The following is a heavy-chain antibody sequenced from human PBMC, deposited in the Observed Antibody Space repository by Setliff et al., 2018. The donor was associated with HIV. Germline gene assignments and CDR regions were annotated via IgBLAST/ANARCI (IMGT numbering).Heavy chain of an antibody. CDR1: GGLISSHIYQ. CDR3: ARLGGNWGYWFDP. CDR2: IYYSGTT. J-gene: IGHJ5*02. D-gene: IGHD7-27*01. Sequence: ETLSLTCTVSGGLISSHIYQWGWIRQPPGKGLEWIGSIYYSGTTYYNPSLKSRLTISIDTSMNQFSLRLNALTAADTAVYYCARLGGNWGYWFDPWSQGTLVTVSS. V-gene: IGHV4-39*01.